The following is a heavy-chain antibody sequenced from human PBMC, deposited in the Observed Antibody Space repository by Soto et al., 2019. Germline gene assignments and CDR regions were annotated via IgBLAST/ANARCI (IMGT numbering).Heavy chain of an antibody. Sequence: PGGSLRLSCAASGFTFSSYVMNWVRQAQGKGLEWVSGISGSGGTTYYADSVVKGRFTISRDNSKNTLYLQMNSLRAEDTAVYYCAKGGSDILTMDDYWGQGALVTVSS. CDR2: ISGSGGTT. D-gene: IGHD3-9*01. CDR3: AKGGSDILTMDDY. CDR1: GFTFSSYV. J-gene: IGHJ4*02. V-gene: IGHV3-23*01.